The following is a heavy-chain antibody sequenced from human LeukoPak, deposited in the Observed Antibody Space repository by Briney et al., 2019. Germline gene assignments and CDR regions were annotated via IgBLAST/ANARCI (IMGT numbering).Heavy chain of an antibody. J-gene: IGHJ6*03. Sequence: SETLSLTCAVYGGSFSGYYWSWIRQPPGKGLEWIGEINHSGSTNYNPSLKSRVTISVDTSKNQISLKLSSVTAADTAVYYCASRRPDIVVVPAAKRSYYYYYMDVWGKGTTVTVSS. D-gene: IGHD2-2*01. CDR1: GGSFSGYY. CDR2: INHSGST. CDR3: ASRRPDIVVVPAAKRSYYYYYMDV. V-gene: IGHV4-34*01.